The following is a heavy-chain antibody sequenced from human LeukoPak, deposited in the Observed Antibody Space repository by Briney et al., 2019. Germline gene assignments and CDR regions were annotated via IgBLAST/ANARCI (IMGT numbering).Heavy chain of an antibody. V-gene: IGHV1-8*03. D-gene: IGHD1-7*01. Sequence: ASVKVSCKASGYTFTSYDINWVRQATGQGLEWMGWMNPNSGNTGYAQKFQGRVTITRNTSISTAYMELSSLRSEDTAVYYCARGTSYNWNYGDWFDPWGQGTLVTVSS. CDR1: GYTFTSYD. J-gene: IGHJ5*02. CDR2: MNPNSGNT. CDR3: ARGTSYNWNYGDWFDP.